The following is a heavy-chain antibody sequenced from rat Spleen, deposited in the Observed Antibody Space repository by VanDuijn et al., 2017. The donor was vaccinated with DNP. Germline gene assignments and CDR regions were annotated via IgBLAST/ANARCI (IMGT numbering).Heavy chain of an antibody. Sequence: EVQLVESGGGLVQPGRSMKLSCAASGFTFANYYMAWVRQAPTKGLEWVASISYDGGRAYYRDSVKGRFTISRDNAQSSLYLQMDSLRSEDTATYYCARPIYNNHGGFAYWGQGTLVTVSS. CDR1: GFTFANYY. V-gene: IGHV5-25*01. CDR3: ARPIYNNHGGFAY. J-gene: IGHJ3*01. CDR2: ISYDGGRA. D-gene: IGHD1-10*01.